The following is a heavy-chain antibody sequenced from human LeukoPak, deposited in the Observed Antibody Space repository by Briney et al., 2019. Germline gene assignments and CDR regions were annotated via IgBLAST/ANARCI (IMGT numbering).Heavy chain of an antibody. CDR1: GYTFTSYG. CDR3: ARGRYSSSSALAGNDFDY. CDR2: ISAYNGNT. D-gene: IGHD6-6*01. V-gene: IGHV1-18*01. J-gene: IGHJ4*02. Sequence: ASVKVSCKASGYTFTSYGISWVRQAPGQGLEWMGWISAYNGNTNYAQKLQGRVTMTTDTSTRTAYMELRRLRSDDTAVYYCARGRYSSSSALAGNDFDYWGQGTLVTVSS.